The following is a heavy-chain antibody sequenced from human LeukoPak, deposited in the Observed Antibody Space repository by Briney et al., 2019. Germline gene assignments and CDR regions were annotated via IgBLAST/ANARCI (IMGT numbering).Heavy chain of an antibody. J-gene: IGHJ4*02. Sequence: GGSLRLSCAASGFTFSSYSMNWVRQAPGKGLEWASYISSSSTIYYADSVKGRFTISRDNAKNSLYLQMNSLRVEDTAVYYCARVLSSSWYEAYYFDYWGQGTLVTVSS. CDR2: ISSSSTI. V-gene: IGHV3-48*04. CDR1: GFTFSSYS. D-gene: IGHD6-13*01. CDR3: ARVLSSSWYEAYYFDY.